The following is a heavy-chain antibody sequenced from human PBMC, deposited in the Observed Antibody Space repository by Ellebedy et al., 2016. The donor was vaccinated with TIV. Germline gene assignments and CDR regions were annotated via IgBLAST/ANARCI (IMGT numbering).Heavy chain of an antibody. CDR1: GFTFSSYG. V-gene: IGHV3-30*03. CDR3: ARAGYSRSY. CDR2: ISYNGSNK. D-gene: IGHD6-13*01. J-gene: IGHJ4*02. Sequence: GESLKISCAASGFTFSSYGMHWVRQAPGKGLEWVAVISYNGSNKYYADSVKGRFTISRDNSKNTLYLQMNSLRAEDTAVYYCARAGYSRSYWGQGTLVTVSS.